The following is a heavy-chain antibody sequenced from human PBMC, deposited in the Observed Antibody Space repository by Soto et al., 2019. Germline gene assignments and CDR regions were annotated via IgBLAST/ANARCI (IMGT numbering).Heavy chain of an antibody. J-gene: IGHJ4*02. D-gene: IGHD5-12*01. V-gene: IGHV3-30-3*01. Sequence: GGSLRLSCAASGFTFSSYAMHWARQAPGKGLEWVAVISYDGSNKYYADSVKGRFTISRDNSKNTLYLQMNSLRADDTAVYYCARLKMATSHPYNYWGQGTLVTVSS. CDR3: ARLKMATSHPYNY. CDR1: GFTFSSYA. CDR2: ISYDGSNK.